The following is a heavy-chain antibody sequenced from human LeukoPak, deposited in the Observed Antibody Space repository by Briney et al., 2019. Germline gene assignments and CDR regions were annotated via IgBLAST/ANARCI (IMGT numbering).Heavy chain of an antibody. CDR2: ISSSSSYI. CDR1: GFTFSSYS. CDR3: AELGITMIGGV. D-gene: IGHD3-10*02. J-gene: IGHJ6*04. V-gene: IGHV3-21*01. Sequence: GGSLRLSCAASGFTFSSYSMNWVRQAPGKGLEWVSSISSSSSYIYYADSVKGRFTISRDNAKTSLYLQMNSLRAEDTAVYYCAELGITMIGGVWGKGTTVTISS.